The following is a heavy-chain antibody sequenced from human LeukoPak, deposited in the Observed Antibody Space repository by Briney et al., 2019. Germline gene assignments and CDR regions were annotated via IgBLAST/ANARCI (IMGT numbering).Heavy chain of an antibody. V-gene: IGHV3-23*01. J-gene: IGHJ3*02. D-gene: IGHD3-10*01. CDR3: AKIPMVRGVISGAFDI. Sequence: PGGSLRLSCAASGFTFSSYAMSWVRQAPGKGLEWVSAISGRGGSTYYADSVKGRFTISRDNSKNTLYLQMNSLRAEDTAVYYCAKIPMVRGVISGAFDIWGQGTMVTISS. CDR2: ISGRGGST. CDR1: GFTFSSYA.